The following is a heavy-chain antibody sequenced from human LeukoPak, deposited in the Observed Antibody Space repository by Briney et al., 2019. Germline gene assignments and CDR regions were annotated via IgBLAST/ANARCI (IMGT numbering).Heavy chain of an antibody. D-gene: IGHD1-1*01. J-gene: IGHJ4*02. CDR1: GFTFSNYW. Sequence: GGSLRLSCAAFGFTFSNYWMHWVRQAPGKGLVYVSRINSDGSSANYADSVQGRFTISRDNAKNTLYLEMNSLRADDTAVYYCARPVTGTYAPLEYWGQGTLVTVSS. CDR2: INSDGSSA. V-gene: IGHV3-74*01. CDR3: ARPVTGTYAPLEY.